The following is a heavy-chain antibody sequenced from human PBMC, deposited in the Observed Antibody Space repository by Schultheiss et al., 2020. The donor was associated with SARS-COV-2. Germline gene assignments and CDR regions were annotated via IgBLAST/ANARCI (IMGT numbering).Heavy chain of an antibody. D-gene: IGHD5-12*01. V-gene: IGHV1-24*01. CDR3: ATGYEVNYYYYGMDV. Sequence: ASVKVSCKVSGYTLTELSMHWVRRAPGKGLEWMGGFDPEDGETIYAQKFQGRVTMTEDTSTDTAYMELSSLRSEDTAVYYCATGYEVNYYYYGMDVWGQGTTVTVSS. CDR1: GYTLTELS. J-gene: IGHJ6*02. CDR2: FDPEDGET.